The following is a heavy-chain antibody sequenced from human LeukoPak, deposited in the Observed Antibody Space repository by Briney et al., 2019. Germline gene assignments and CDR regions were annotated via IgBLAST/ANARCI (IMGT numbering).Heavy chain of an antibody. V-gene: IGHV3-15*01. CDR3: TTVPPWVTTGYFNY. CDR1: GFTFSSYA. D-gene: IGHD4-17*01. J-gene: IGHJ4*02. CDR2: IKSKTDGGTT. Sequence: GGSLRLSCAASGFTFSSYAMSWVRQAPGKGLEWVGRIKSKTDGGTTEYAAPVKGRFTISRDDSKNTVYLQMNSLKIDDTAVYYCTTVPPWVTTGYFNYWGQGTLVTVSS.